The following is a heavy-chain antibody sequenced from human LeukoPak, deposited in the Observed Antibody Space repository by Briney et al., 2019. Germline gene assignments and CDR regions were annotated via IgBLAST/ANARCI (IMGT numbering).Heavy chain of an antibody. CDR2: INPNSGGT. D-gene: IGHD5-18*01. J-gene: IGHJ4*02. CDR3: ARIDSITAIKTDY. CDR1: GYTFTGYY. V-gene: IGHV1-2*06. Sequence: ASVKVSCKASGYTFTGYYMHWVRQAPGQGLEWMGRINPNSGGTNYAQKFQGRVTMTRDTSISTAYMELGRLRSDDTAVYYCARIDSITAIKTDYWGQGTLVTVSS.